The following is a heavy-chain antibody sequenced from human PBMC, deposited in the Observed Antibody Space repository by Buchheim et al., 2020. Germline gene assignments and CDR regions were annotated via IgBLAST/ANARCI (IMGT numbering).Heavy chain of an antibody. J-gene: IGHJ6*02. V-gene: IGHV3-30*04. D-gene: IGHD6-19*01. CDR2: ISYDGSTI. CDR3: ARDRGSGWSYYYYGLDV. CDR1: GFTFSHYA. Sequence: QVQLVESGGGMVQPGRSLRLSCAASGFTFSHYAVHWVRQAPGKGLEWVAVISYDGSTIYYADSVKGRFTFSRDNSKNTLSLQMNSLRAEDTAVYYCARDRGSGWSYYYYGLDVWGQGTT.